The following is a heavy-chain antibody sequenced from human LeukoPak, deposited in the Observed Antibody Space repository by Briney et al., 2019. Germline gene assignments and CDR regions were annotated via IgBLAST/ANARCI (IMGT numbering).Heavy chain of an antibody. D-gene: IGHD2-15*01. Sequence: GGSLRLSCVASGFTFSSYWMSWVRQAPGKGLEWVATIRQDGSQKYYVDSVKGRFTISRDNARNSLFLQMNSLRAEDTAVYYCAKNQQNYCSGGSCYGFDPWGQGTLVTVSS. CDR2: IRQDGSQK. CDR1: GFTFSSYW. J-gene: IGHJ5*02. V-gene: IGHV3-7*01. CDR3: AKNQQNYCSGGSCYGFDP.